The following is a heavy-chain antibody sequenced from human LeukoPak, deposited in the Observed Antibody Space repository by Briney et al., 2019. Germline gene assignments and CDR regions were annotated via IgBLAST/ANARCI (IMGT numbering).Heavy chain of an antibody. Sequence: GGSLRPSCAASGFTFSDSAVSWVRQSPGEGLEWVSSISDTGGRTYYADSVKGRFTITRDNSRNTVYLQMNQMRAGDTARYYCAKGGQDFDFWRFDLWGQGILVTVSS. CDR3: AKGGQDFDFWRFDL. CDR2: ISDTGGRT. D-gene: IGHD3-3*01. CDR1: GFTFSDSA. V-gene: IGHV3-23*01. J-gene: IGHJ5*02.